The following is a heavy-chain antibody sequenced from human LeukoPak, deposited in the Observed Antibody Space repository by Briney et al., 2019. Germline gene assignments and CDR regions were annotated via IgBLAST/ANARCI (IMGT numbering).Heavy chain of an antibody. D-gene: IGHD6-13*01. CDR3: ARTSGGSSWYRGYYFDY. CDR1: GGSFSGYY. J-gene: IGHJ4*02. CDR2: INHSGST. V-gene: IGHV4-34*01. Sequence: NSSETLSLTCAVYGGSFSGYYWSWIRQPPGKGLEWIGEINHSGSTNYNPSLKSRVTISVDTSKNQFSLKLSSVTAADTAVYYCARTSGGSSWYRGYYFDYWGQGTLVTVSS.